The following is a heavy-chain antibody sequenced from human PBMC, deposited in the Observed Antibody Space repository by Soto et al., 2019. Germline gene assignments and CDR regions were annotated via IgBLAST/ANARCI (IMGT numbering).Heavy chain of an antibody. CDR3: ATRHDVLIQDDY. CDR1: GYTLTELS. J-gene: IGHJ4*02. V-gene: IGHV1-24*01. Sequence: ASVKVSCKVSGYTLTELSMHWVRQAPGKGLEWMGGFDPEDGETIYAQKFQGRVTMTEDTSTDTAYMELGSLRSEDTAVYYCATRHDVLIQDDYWGQGTLVTVSS. CDR2: FDPEDGET. D-gene: IGHD5-18*01.